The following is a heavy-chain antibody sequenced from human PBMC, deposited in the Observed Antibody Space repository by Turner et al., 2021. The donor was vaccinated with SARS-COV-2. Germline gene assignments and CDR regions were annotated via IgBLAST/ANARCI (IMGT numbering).Heavy chain of an antibody. V-gene: IGHV3-30*18. CDR2: ISYDGSNK. CDR1: GFTVSSYG. Sequence: VQLVESGGGLVQPGGSLRLSCAASGFTVSSYGMHWVRQAPGKGLEWVALISYDGSNKYYADSVKGRFTISRDNSKNTLYLQMYSLRAEDTAVYYCAKESNFDYWGQGTLVTVSS. J-gene: IGHJ4*02. CDR3: AKESNFDY.